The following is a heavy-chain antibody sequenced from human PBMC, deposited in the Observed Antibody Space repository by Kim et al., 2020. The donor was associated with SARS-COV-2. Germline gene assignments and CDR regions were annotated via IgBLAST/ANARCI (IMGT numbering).Heavy chain of an antibody. V-gene: IGHV3-9*01. CDR1: GFTFDDYA. Sequence: GGSLRLSCAASGFTFDDYAMHWVRQAPGKGLEWVSGISWNSGSIGYADSVKGRFTISRDNAKNSLYLQMNSLRAEDTALYYCAKVGQLGSFDYWGQGTLV. D-gene: IGHD6-6*01. CDR2: ISWNSGSI. CDR3: AKVGQLGSFDY. J-gene: IGHJ4*02.